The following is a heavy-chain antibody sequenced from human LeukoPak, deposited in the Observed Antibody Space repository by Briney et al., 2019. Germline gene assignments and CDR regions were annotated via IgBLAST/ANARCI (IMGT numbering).Heavy chain of an antibody. D-gene: IGHD3-22*01. CDR2: IYPDDSDT. CDR3: ARLVVNYEDGSSFYYFDY. J-gene: IGHJ4*02. Sequence: HGESLKISCKGSGYKFADYWVGWVRQMPGKGLEWMGIIYPDDSDTKYSPSFQGQVTFSADKTIDTVYLQWDSLEASDTAVYYCARLVVNYEDGSSFYYFDYWGQGTLVTVSS. V-gene: IGHV5-51*01. CDR1: GYKFADYW.